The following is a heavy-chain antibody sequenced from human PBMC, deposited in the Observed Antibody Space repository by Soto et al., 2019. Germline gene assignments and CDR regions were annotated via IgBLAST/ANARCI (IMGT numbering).Heavy chain of an antibody. D-gene: IGHD5-12*01. CDR3: ARRYSGYGDY. V-gene: IGHV4-59*08. CDR1: GGSITSYG. J-gene: IGHJ4*02. Sequence: SETLSHTCTVAGGSITSYGWSCIRQPPGKGLEWIGYIYFSGSANYNPSLKSRVTISVDTSKNQFSLKLSSVTAADTAVYYCARRYSGYGDYWGQGTLVTVSS. CDR2: IYFSGSA.